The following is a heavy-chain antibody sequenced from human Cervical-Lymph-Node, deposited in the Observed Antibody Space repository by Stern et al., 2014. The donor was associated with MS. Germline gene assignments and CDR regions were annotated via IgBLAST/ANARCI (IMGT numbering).Heavy chain of an antibody. V-gene: IGHV3-23*04. CDR1: GFTFSTYA. Sequence: EVQLVESGGGLVQPGGSLRLSCAASGFTFSTYAMSWVRQAPGKGLEWVSAISGSGGSTYYAASVKGRFTIPKENSKNTMYLRMNSLRAEDTAVYYCAKRASRAANSGGNDYWGQGTLVTVSS. CDR2: ISGSGGST. J-gene: IGHJ4*02. D-gene: IGHD3-10*01. CDR3: AKRASRAANSGGNDY.